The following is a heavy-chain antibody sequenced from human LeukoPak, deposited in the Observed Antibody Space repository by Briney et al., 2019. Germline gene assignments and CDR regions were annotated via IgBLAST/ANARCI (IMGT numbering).Heavy chain of an antibody. D-gene: IGHD6-19*01. J-gene: IGHJ4*02. CDR3: ARESAISGWLFDS. CDR1: GFSFSTYA. Sequence: GGSLTLYCAASGFSFSTYAMHWVRQAPGKGLEYLSAISSDGTSTYYANSVKGRFTISRDNSKNTLYLQMGSLRAEDMAVCYCARESAISGWLFDSWGQGTVVPVSS. CDR2: ISSDGTST. V-gene: IGHV3-64*01.